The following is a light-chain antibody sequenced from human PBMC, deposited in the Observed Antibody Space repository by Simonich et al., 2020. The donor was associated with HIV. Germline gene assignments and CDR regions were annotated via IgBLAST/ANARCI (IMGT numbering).Light chain of an antibody. V-gene: IGKV1-5*03. CDR3: QQYNSYSWT. J-gene: IGKJ1*01. CDR1: QSISSW. CDR2: KAS. Sequence: DIQMTQSPSTLSASVGDRVTITCRASQSISSWLAWYQQKPGKAPKLLIYKASTLASGVPSRFSGSGSGTEFTLTISSMQSEDFATYYCQQYNSYSWTFGQGTKVEIK.